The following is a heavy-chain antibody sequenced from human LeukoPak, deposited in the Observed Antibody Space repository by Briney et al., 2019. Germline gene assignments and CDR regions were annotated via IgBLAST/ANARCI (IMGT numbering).Heavy chain of an antibody. V-gene: IGHV4-61*08. CDR3: ARTQSQSGSYRYYYGY. D-gene: IGHD1-26*01. CDR2: VYYVSSA. J-gene: IGHJ4*02. CDR1: GASVGSAGYH. Sequence: SETLSLTCSVSGASVGSAGYHWSWIRQPPGGGLEWVGYVYYVSSANYNPSLKSRVTMSVDPSRNQFSLKLNSVTAADTAVYYCARTQSQSGSYRYYYGYWGQGTPVTVSS.